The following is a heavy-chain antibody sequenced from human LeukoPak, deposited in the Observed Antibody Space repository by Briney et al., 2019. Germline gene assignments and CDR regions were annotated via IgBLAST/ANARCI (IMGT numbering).Heavy chain of an antibody. D-gene: IGHD3-10*01. Sequence: SETLSLTCAVYGGSFSGFYWNWIRQPPGKGLEWIGGIRDSGSTAYNSSLKSRVTISVDKSKKKSSLKVASVTAADTAVYYCSSRGPGVAYYAMDVWGQGTTVTV. CDR3: SSRGPGVAYYAMDV. J-gene: IGHJ6*02. V-gene: IGHV4-34*01. CDR2: IRDSGST. CDR1: GGSFSGFY.